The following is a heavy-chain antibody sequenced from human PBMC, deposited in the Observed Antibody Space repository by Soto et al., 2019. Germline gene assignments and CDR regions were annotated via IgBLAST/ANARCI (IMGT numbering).Heavy chain of an antibody. CDR1: GYSFTSYW. CDR2: IYPGDSDT. D-gene: IGHD3-22*01. Sequence: GESLKISCKGSGYSFTSYWIGWVRQMPGKGLEWMGIIYPGDSDTRYSPSFQGQVTISADKSISTAYLQWSSLKASDTAMYYCARTTQYYYDSSGYHFGPFDIWGQGTMVTVSS. V-gene: IGHV5-51*01. CDR3: ARTTQYYYDSSGYHFGPFDI. J-gene: IGHJ3*02.